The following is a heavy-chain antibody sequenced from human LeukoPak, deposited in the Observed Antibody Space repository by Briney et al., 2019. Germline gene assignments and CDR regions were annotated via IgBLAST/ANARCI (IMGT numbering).Heavy chain of an antibody. Sequence: GSLRLSCSASGFTFSSYAMHWVRQAPGKGLEYVSAISSNGGSTYYADSVKGRFTISRDNSKNTLYLQMSSLRAEDTAVYYCVTRQNYYGSGSSFDYWGQGTLVTVSS. CDR1: GFTFSSYA. CDR3: VTRQNYYGSGSSFDY. CDR2: ISSNGGST. J-gene: IGHJ4*02. D-gene: IGHD3-10*01. V-gene: IGHV3-64D*06.